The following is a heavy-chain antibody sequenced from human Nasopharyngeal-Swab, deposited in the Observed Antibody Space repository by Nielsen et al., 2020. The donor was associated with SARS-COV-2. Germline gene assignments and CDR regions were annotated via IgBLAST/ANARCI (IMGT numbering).Heavy chain of an antibody. J-gene: IGHJ4*02. Sequence: SETLSLTCTVSGGSVSSGSYYWSWIRQPPGKGLEWIGYIYYSGSTNYNPSLKSRVTISVDTSKNQFSLKLSSVTAADTAVYYCAKDHQRWLQSNFDSWGQGTLVTVSS. CDR3: AKDHQRWLQSNFDS. CDR2: IYYSGST. V-gene: IGHV4-61*01. D-gene: IGHD5-24*01. CDR1: GGSVSSGSYY.